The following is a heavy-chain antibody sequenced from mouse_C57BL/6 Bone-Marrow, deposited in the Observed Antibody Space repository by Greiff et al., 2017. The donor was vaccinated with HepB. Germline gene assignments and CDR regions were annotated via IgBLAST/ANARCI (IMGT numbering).Heavy chain of an antibody. CDR2: IYPRSGNT. CDR1: GYTFTSYG. J-gene: IGHJ4*01. V-gene: IGHV1-81*01. CDR3: ARSYGLYAMDY. Sequence: VKLMESGAELARPGASVKLSCKASGYTFTSYGISWVKQRTGQGLEWIGEIYPRSGNTYYNEKFKGKATLTADKSSSTAYMELRSLTSEDSAVYFCARSYGLYAMDYWGQGTSVTVSS. D-gene: IGHD1-1*02.